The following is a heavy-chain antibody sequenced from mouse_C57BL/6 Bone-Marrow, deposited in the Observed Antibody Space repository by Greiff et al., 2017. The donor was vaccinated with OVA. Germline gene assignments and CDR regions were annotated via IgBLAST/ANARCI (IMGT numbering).Heavy chain of an antibody. Sequence: EVQLQQSGPVLAKPGASVKITCKASGYTFTDYNMDWVKQSHGKSLEWIGAINPDNGGTSYNQKFKGKATLTVDKSSSTAYMELRSLTSEDTAVYYCARLLRYDDAMDYWGQGTSVTVSS. CDR1: GYTFTDYN. J-gene: IGHJ4*01. CDR3: ARLLRYDDAMDY. D-gene: IGHD1-1*01. CDR2: INPDNGGT. V-gene: IGHV1-18*01.